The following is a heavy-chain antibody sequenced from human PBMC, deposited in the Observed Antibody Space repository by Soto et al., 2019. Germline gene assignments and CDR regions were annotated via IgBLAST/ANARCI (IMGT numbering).Heavy chain of an antibody. CDR1: GYSISSSNW. J-gene: IGHJ4*02. D-gene: IGHD3-22*01. CDR2: IYYSGTT. V-gene: IGHV4-28*03. Sequence: PSETLSLTCAVSGYSISSSNWWGWIRQPPGKGLEWIGYIYYSGTTYYNPSLKSRVTMTRDTSISTAYMELSRLRSDDTAVYYCARVGDLYDSSGYFDYWGQGTLVTVSS. CDR3: ARVGDLYDSSGYFDY.